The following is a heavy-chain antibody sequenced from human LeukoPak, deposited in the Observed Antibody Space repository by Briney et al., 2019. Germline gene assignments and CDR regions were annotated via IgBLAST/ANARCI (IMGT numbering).Heavy chain of an antibody. CDR3: ARNLAGYSRLHYFDY. CDR2: MNPNSGNT. V-gene: IGHV1-8*03. J-gene: IGHJ4*02. D-gene: IGHD2-15*01. Sequence: ASVKVSCKASGYTFTSYDINWVRQATGQGLEWMGWMNPNSGNTGYAQKFQGRVTITRNTSISTAYMELSSLRSEDTAVYYCARNLAGYSRLHYFDYWGQGTLVTVSS. CDR1: GYTFTSYD.